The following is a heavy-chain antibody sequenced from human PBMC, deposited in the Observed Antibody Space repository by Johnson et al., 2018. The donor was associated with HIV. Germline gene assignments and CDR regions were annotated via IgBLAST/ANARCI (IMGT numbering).Heavy chain of an antibody. D-gene: IGHD2-8*01. J-gene: IGHJ3*01. Sequence: VQLVESGGDLVQPGGSLRLSCVASGFSFSNYWMHWVRQAPGKGPVWVSRISPDESKTDYADSVKGRFTISRDNAKNTLHLQMNSLRTEDTGLYYCAKEGGKWSYSFDVWGKGTMVTVSS. CDR1: GFSFSNYW. CDR3: AKEGGKWSYSFDV. V-gene: IGHV3-74*01. CDR2: ISPDESKT.